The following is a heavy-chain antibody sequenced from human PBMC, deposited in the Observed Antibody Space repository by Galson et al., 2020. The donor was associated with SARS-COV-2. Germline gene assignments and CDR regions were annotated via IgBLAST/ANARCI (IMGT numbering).Heavy chain of an antibody. J-gene: IGHJ6*02. V-gene: IGHV3-21*01. Sequence: NSGGSLRLSCAASGFPFSTYSMNWVRLAPGKGLEWVSSISTSSCYTYYVDSVKGRFSISRDNPRNSLYLQMNSLRAEDTAVYYCARDEGIRGYNYGRLYYGMDVWGQGTTVTVSS. CDR2: ISTSSCYT. CDR3: ARDEGIRGYNYGRLYYGMDV. CDR1: GFPFSTYS. D-gene: IGHD5-18*01.